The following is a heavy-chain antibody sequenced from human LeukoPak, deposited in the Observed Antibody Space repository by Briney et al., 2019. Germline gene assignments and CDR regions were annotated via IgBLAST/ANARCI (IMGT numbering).Heavy chain of an antibody. CDR3: ARGSRDSYHGSGSYVF. D-gene: IGHD3-10*01. CDR1: GGSISSYY. V-gene: IGHV4-4*07. CDR2: IYTSGST. Sequence: PSETLSLTCTVSGGSISSYYWSWIRQPAGKGLGWIGRIYTSGSTNYNPSLKSRVTMSVDTSKNQFSLKLSSVTAADTAVYYCARGSRDSYHGSGSYVFWGQGTLVTVSS. J-gene: IGHJ4*02.